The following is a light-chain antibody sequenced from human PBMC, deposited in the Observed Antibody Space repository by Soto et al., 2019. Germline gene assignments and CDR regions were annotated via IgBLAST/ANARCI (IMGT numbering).Light chain of an antibody. CDR2: GAS. Sequence: EIVFMQSPGTLSLSPGERATLSCRASQSITSNHSTWYQQKPGQAPRLPLYGASNRAIGIPDRFSGCGSGADFTLTNSRLEPEDFAVYYCQQYGSSPLTFGGSTKVEIK. J-gene: IGKJ4*01. CDR3: QQYGSSPLT. CDR1: QSITSNH. V-gene: IGKV3-20*01.